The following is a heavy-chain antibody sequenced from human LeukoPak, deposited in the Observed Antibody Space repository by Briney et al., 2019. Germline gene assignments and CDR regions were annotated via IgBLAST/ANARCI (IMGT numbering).Heavy chain of an antibody. V-gene: IGHV1-18*01. J-gene: IGHJ4*02. D-gene: IGHD4-17*01. Sequence: ASVKVSCKTSGYTFSSHGITWVRQAPGQGLEWMGWISTYNGNTDYPQNLQGRVTMTTDTSTSTAYMELRSLRSDDTAVYYCARITYGDFHPFDYWGQGTLVTVSS. CDR1: GYTFSSHG. CDR2: ISTYNGNT. CDR3: ARITYGDFHPFDY.